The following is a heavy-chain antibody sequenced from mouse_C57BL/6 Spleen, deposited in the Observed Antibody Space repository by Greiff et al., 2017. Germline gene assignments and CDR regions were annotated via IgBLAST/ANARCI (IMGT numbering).Heavy chain of an antibody. CDR2: IYPGDGDT. V-gene: IGHV1-82*01. D-gene: IGHD1-1*01. CDR3: ARSDYGRSYYFDY. Sequence: QVQLQQSGPELVKPGASVKISCKASGYAFSSSWMNWVKQRPGKGLEWIGRIYPGDGDTNYNGKFKGKATLTVDKSSSTAYMQLSSLTSEDSAVYFCARSDYGRSYYFDYWGQGTTLTVSS. CDR1: GYAFSSSW. J-gene: IGHJ2*01.